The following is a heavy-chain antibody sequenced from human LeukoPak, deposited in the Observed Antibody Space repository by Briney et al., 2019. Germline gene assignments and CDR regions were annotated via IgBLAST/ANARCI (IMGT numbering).Heavy chain of an antibody. CDR3: ARSLSRYYYYYYMDV. Sequence: ASVKVSCKASGYTFTSYGISWVRQAPGQGLEWMGWISAYNGNTNYAQKLQGRVTMTTDTSTSTAYMELRSLRSDDTAVYYCARSLSRYYYYYYMDVWGKGTTVTVSS. V-gene: IGHV1-18*01. CDR2: ISAYNGNT. J-gene: IGHJ6*03. CDR1: GYTFTSYG.